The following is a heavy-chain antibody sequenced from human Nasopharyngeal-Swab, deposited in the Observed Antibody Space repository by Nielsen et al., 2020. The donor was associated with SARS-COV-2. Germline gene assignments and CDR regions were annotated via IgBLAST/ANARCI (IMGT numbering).Heavy chain of an antibody. V-gene: IGHV3-74*01. CDR1: GITFSSYA. J-gene: IGHJ4*02. CDR2: IDTDGAIT. CDR3: ARDVGGRDNY. D-gene: IGHD2-15*01. Sequence: GGSLRLSCAASGITFSSYAMSWVRQAPGKGLLWVSRIDTDGAITNYADPVEGRFTISRDNAKNTLYLQMNSLRADYTAVYYCARDVGGRDNYWGQGALVTVSS.